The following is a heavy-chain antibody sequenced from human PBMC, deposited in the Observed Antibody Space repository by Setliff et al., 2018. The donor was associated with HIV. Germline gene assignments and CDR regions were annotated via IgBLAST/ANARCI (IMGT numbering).Heavy chain of an antibody. J-gene: IGHJ4*02. V-gene: IGHV4-34*01. CDR2: INHRGNT. D-gene: IGHD2-21*02. Sequence: PSETLSLTCTVSGGSINNYYWSWIRQPPGKGLEWIGEINHRGNTNYNPSLKNRVTISVDTSKNQFSLKLNSVTAADTAVYYCTRSLVVTAHLDYWGQGTLVTVSS. CDR3: TRSLVVTAHLDY. CDR1: GGSINNYY.